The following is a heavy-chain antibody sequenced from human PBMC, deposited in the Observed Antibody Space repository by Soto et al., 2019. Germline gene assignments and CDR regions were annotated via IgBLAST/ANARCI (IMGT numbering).Heavy chain of an antibody. CDR3: VRKYPGTRPFDY. D-gene: IGHD2-2*01. CDR1: GVTCNSYA. Sequence: XGALTLSCTASGVTCNSYAMNWVRQAPGKGLAWVSAIGTDGNTYYANSVKGRFTISRDNSRTTLYLQMNSLRVEDTALYYCVRKYPGTRPFDYWGQGTLVTVSS. V-gene: IGHV3-23*01. CDR2: IGTDGNT. J-gene: IGHJ4*01.